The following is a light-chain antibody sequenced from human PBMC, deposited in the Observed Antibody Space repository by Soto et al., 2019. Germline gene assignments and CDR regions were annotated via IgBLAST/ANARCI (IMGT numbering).Light chain of an antibody. CDR3: QHYNSYSEA. V-gene: IGKV1-5*03. CDR2: KAS. Sequence: DIQMTQSPSTLSGSVGDRVTITCRASQTISSWLAWYQQKPGKAPKLLIYKASTLKSGVPSRFSGSGYGTEFTLTISSLQPDDFATYYCQHYNSYSEAFRQGTKVELK. CDR1: QTISSW. J-gene: IGKJ1*01.